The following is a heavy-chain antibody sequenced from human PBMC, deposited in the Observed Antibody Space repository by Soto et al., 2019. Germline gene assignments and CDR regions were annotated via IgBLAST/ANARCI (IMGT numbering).Heavy chain of an antibody. CDR3: ASRRSSSKPQYYYYYSGMDV. D-gene: IGHD6-13*01. CDR1: GGSISSGGYY. Sequence: SETLSLTCTVSGGSISSGGYYWSWIRQPPGKGLEWIGYIYYSGSTYYNPSLKSRVTISVDTSKNQFSLKLSSVTAADTAVYYCASRRSSSKPQYYYYYSGMDVWGQGTTVPVSS. V-gene: IGHV4-31*03. J-gene: IGHJ6*02. CDR2: IYYSGST.